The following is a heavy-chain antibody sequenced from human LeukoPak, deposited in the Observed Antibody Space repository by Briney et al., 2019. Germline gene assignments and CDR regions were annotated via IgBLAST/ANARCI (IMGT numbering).Heavy chain of an antibody. Sequence: GGSLRLSCAASGFIFSDFGMGWVRQAPGKRLEWVSSIFGSRDSISYANSVKGRFTISRDNAENSLYLQMDSLRVEDTAVYYCTRGMDHINYAWFDPWGQGTLVTVSS. CDR3: TRGMDHINYAWFDP. J-gene: IGHJ5*02. CDR2: IFGSRDSI. CDR1: GFIFSDFG. D-gene: IGHD4-11*01. V-gene: IGHV3-21*06.